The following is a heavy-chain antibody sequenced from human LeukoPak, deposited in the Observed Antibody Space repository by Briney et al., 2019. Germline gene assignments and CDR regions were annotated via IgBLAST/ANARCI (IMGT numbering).Heavy chain of an antibody. Sequence: SETLSLTCTVSGGSISSYYWSWIRQPPAKGLEWIGYIYYSGSTNYNPSLKSRVTISVDTSKNQFSLKLSSVTAADTAVYYCARGRPRSGYYPFDYWGQGTLVTVSS. V-gene: IGHV4-59*01. D-gene: IGHD3-3*01. CDR1: GGSISSYY. J-gene: IGHJ4*02. CDR2: IYYSGST. CDR3: ARGRPRSGYYPFDY.